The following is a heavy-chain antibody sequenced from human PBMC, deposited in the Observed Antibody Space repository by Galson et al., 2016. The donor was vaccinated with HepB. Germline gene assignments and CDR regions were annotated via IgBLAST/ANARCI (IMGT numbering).Heavy chain of an antibody. CDR2: ISSSSSYI. CDR1: GFTFSSYS. J-gene: IGHJ4*02. V-gene: IGHV3-21*01. Sequence: SLRLSCAASGFTFSSYSMNWVRQAPGKGLEWVSSISSSSSYIYYADSVKSRFTISRDNAKNSLYLQMNSLRAEDTAVYYCARGDIVGAILDYWGQGTLVTVSS. CDR3: ARGDIVGAILDY. D-gene: IGHD1-26*01.